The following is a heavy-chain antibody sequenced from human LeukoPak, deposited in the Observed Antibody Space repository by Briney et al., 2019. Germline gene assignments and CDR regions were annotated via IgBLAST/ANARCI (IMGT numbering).Heavy chain of an antibody. CDR1: GFTFSNYW. CDR2: IYSGGST. CDR3: ARVRWYKYYFDY. J-gene: IGHJ4*02. V-gene: IGHV3-53*01. D-gene: IGHD6-13*01. Sequence: GGSLRLSCAASGFTFSNYWMSWVRQAPGKGLEWVSVIYSGGSTYYADSVKGRFTISRDNSKNTLYLQMNSLRAEDTAVYYCARVRWYKYYFDYWGQGTLVTVSS.